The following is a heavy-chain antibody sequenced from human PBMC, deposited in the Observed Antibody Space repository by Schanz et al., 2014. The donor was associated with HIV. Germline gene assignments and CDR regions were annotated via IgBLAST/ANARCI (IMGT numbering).Heavy chain of an antibody. V-gene: IGHV3-30-3*01. CDR1: GFTFSNYA. CDR2: ISYDGSTK. D-gene: IGHD2-2*02. Sequence: VQLLESGGGVVQPGRSLRLSCAVSGFTFSNYAMHWVRQAPGKGLEWVAGISYDGSTKYYADSVKGRFTVSRDNSKNTLYLQMNSLRTEDTAVYYCARDPNTQAWFDPWGQGTLVIVSS. CDR3: ARDPNTQAWFDP. J-gene: IGHJ5*02.